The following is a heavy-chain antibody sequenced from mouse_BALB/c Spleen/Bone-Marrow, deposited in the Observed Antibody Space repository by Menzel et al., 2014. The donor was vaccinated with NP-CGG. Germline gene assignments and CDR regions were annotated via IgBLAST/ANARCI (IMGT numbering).Heavy chain of an antibody. Sequence: DVQLVESGGGLAQPGGSRKLSCAASGFTFSSFGMHWVRQAPEKGLEWVAYISSGSSTIYYADTVKGRFTISRDNPKNTLFLQMTSLRSEGTAMYYCARGGNYAWFAYWGQGTLVTVSA. J-gene: IGHJ3*01. CDR2: ISSGSSTI. CDR1: GFTFSSFG. V-gene: IGHV5-17*02. D-gene: IGHD2-1*01. CDR3: ARGGNYAWFAY.